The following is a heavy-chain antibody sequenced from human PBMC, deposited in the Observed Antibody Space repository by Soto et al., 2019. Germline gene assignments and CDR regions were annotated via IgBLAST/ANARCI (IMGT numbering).Heavy chain of an antibody. CDR1: GVSFRSYS. CDR2: LSSSSSHI. Sequence: XXSLILYCAASGVSFRSYSRNWVPQAPGKGLEWVSSLSSSSSHIDSADSVKGRFTISRDNAKNSLYLQMKSLRAEDTAVYYCVRGGAAAGNVYWGQGNLVNVSS. CDR3: VRGGAAAGNVY. V-gene: IGHV3-21*01. D-gene: IGHD6-13*01. J-gene: IGHJ4*02.